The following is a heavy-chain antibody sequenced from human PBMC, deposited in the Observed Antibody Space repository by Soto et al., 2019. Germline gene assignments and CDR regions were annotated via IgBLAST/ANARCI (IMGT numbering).Heavy chain of an antibody. CDR1: GFTFSSYW. Sequence: GGSLRLSCAASGFTFSSYWMHWVRQAPGKGLVWVSRINSDGSSTSYADSVKGRFTISRDNAKNTLYLQMNSLRAEDTAVYYCARDLVEWELPYYYYGMDVWGQGTTVTVSS. J-gene: IGHJ6*02. CDR2: INSDGSST. V-gene: IGHV3-74*01. D-gene: IGHD1-26*01. CDR3: ARDLVEWELPYYYYGMDV.